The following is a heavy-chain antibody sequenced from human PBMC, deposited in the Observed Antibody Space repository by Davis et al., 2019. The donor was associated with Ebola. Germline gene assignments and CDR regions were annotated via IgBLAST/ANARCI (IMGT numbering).Heavy chain of an antibody. D-gene: IGHD5/OR15-5a*01. CDR1: GDSISSGVYS. V-gene: IGHV4-39*01. Sequence: PSETLSLTCTVSGDSISSGVYSWEWIRQPPGRGLEWIGSLDYGQGTYSKASFKSRVTISVDTSKSQLSLRLTSVTVADTAVYYCARLILRAVYYFDYWGQGTLVTVSS. CDR2: LDYGQGT. CDR3: ARLILRAVYYFDY. J-gene: IGHJ4*02.